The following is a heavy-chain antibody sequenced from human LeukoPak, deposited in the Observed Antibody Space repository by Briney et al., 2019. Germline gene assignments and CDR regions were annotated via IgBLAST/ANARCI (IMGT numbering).Heavy chain of an antibody. CDR2: TYYRSKWYN. D-gene: IGHD4-17*01. V-gene: IGHV6-1*01. CDR3: ARRRPLTVTRATYFDS. J-gene: IGHJ4*02. CDR1: GDSVSSNSAA. Sequence: SQTLSLTCAISGDSVSSNSAAWNWIRQSPSRGLEWLGRTYYRSKWYNDYAVSVKSRITINPDTSKNQFSLQLNSVTPADTAVYYCARRRPLTVTRATYFDSWGQGTLVTVSS.